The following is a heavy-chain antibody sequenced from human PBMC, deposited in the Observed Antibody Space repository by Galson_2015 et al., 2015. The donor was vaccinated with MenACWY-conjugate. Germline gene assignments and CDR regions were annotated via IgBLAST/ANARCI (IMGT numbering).Heavy chain of an antibody. V-gene: IGHV1-8*01. Sequence: SVKVSCKASGYTFTSYDINWVRQATGQGLEWMGWMNPNSGNTGYAQKFQGRVTMTRNTSISTAYMELSSLRSEDTAVYYCARGGDYDILTGRYYYYMDVWGKGTTVTVSS. J-gene: IGHJ6*03. D-gene: IGHD3-9*01. CDR1: GYTFTSYD. CDR3: ARGGDYDILTGRYYYYMDV. CDR2: MNPNSGNT.